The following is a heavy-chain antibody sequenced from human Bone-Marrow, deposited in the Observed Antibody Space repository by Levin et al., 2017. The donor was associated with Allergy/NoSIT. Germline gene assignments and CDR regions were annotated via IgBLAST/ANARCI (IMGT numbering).Heavy chain of an antibody. V-gene: IGHV4-30-2*01. J-gene: IGHJ3*02. D-gene: IGHD6-13*01. Sequence: SETLSLTCAVSGGSISSGGYSWSWIRQPPGKGLEWIGYIYHSGSTYYNPSLKSRVTISVDRSKNQFSLKLSSVTAADTAVYYCASRIAAAPFDIWGQGTMVTVSS. CDR1: GGSISSGGYS. CDR3: ASRIAAAPFDI. CDR2: IYHSGST.